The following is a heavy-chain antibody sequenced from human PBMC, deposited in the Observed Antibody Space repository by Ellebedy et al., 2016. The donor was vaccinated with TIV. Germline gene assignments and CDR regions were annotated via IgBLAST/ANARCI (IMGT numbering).Heavy chain of an antibody. CDR3: ASLKDILTGYTNDAFDI. J-gene: IGHJ3*02. V-gene: IGHV1-69*04. D-gene: IGHD3-9*01. Sequence: AASVKVSCKASGGTFSSYAISWVRQAPGQGLEWMGRIIPILGIANYAQKFQGRVTITADKSTSTAYMELSRLRSEDTAVYYCASLKDILTGYTNDAFDIWGQGTMVTVSS. CDR1: GGTFSSYA. CDR2: IIPILGIA.